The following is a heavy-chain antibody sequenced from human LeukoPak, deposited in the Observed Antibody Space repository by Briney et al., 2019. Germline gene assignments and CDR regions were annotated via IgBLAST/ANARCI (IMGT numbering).Heavy chain of an antibody. CDR1: GGSISSYY. CDR3: ARIPSGYYFFLDY. Sequence: KPSETLSLTCTVSGGSISSYYWSWIRQPPGKGLEWIGYIYYSGSTNYNPSLKSRVTISVDTSKNQFSLKLSSVTAADTAVYYCARIPSGYYFFLDYGGQGTLVTVSS. J-gene: IGHJ4*02. D-gene: IGHD3-3*01. CDR2: IYYSGST. V-gene: IGHV4-59*01.